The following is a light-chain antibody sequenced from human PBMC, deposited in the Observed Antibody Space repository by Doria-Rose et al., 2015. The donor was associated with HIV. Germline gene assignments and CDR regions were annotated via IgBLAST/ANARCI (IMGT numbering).Light chain of an antibody. CDR2: KAS. CDR1: QSISNW. CDR3: QHFDKYFSWT. V-gene: IGKV1-5*03. J-gene: IGKJ1*01. Sequence: DIQVTQSPSTLSASVGDRVTITCRASQSISNWLAWYQQKPGQAPKLLIYKASTLQSGVPSRFRGSGSGTEFTLTINSLQPDDFATYYCQHFDKYFSWTFGHGTKFDIK.